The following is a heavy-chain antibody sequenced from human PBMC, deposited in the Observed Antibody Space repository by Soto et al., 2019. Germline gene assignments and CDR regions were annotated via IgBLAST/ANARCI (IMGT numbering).Heavy chain of an antibody. CDR3: ERGLWFGEIGNWFDP. Sequence: SETLSLTCTVSGDSISSGDYYWNWIRQPPGKGLEWIGYIYYSGSTYYNPSLKSRVIISVDTSKKQFSLRLYSVTAADTAVYYCERGLWFGEIGNWFDPWGQGTLVTVSS. CDR2: IYYSGST. CDR1: GDSISSGDYY. D-gene: IGHD3-10*01. J-gene: IGHJ5*02. V-gene: IGHV4-30-4*01.